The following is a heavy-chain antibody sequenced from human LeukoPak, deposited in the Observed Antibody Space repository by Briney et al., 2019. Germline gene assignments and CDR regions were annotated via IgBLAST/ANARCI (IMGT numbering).Heavy chain of an antibody. J-gene: IGHJ4*02. CDR3: AKDRPGYSSSWSLGY. D-gene: IGHD6-13*01. CDR2: IRYDGSNK. CDR1: GFTLSSYG. V-gene: IGHV3-30*02. Sequence: PGGSLRLSCAASGFTLSSYGMHWVRQAPGKGLEWVAFIRYDGSNKYYADSVKGRFTISRDNSKNTLYLQMNSLRAEDTAVYYCAKDRPGYSSSWSLGYWGQGTLVTVSS.